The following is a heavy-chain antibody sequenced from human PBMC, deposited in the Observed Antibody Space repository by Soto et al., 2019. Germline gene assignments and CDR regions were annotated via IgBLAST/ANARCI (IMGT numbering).Heavy chain of an antibody. J-gene: IGHJ4*02. CDR2: VSSTGST. CDR3: ARMNYYDTSGYPFDY. CDR1: GASITQYY. D-gene: IGHD3-22*01. V-gene: IGHV4-59*01. Sequence: ETLSLTWTVSGASITQYYWNWIRQSPGKGLEWIVSVSSTGSTVFNPSLTSRVTVSLDTSKNQFSLTLNSVTAADTAVYYCARMNYYDTSGYPFDYWGQGMMVTVSS.